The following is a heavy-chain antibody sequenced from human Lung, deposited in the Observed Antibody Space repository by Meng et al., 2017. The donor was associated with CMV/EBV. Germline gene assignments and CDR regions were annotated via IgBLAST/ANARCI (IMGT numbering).Heavy chain of an antibody. Sequence: GESLKISCAASGFTFSTSWMTWVRQAPGKGLEWVANIREDGSSKYYADPVKGRFTISRDNAKNSLFLQMSSLRAKDTAMYYCARAGLGYCSVTSCYNDYWGQGTLVTVSS. J-gene: IGHJ4*02. CDR2: IREDGSSK. CDR3: ARAGLGYCSVTSCYNDY. D-gene: IGHD2-2*02. V-gene: IGHV3-7*01. CDR1: GFTFSTSW.